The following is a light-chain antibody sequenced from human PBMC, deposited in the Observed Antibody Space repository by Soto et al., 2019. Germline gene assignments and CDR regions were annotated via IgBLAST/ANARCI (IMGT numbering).Light chain of an antibody. Sequence: QSALTQPASVSGSPGQSITISCTGTSSDVGSYNLVSWYQQHPGKAPKLMIYEGSKRPSGVSNRFSGSKSGNTASLTISGLQAEDEADYYCCLYAGSSTSVFGTGTKVTVL. J-gene: IGLJ1*01. V-gene: IGLV2-23*01. CDR1: SSDVGSYNL. CDR2: EGS. CDR3: CLYAGSSTSV.